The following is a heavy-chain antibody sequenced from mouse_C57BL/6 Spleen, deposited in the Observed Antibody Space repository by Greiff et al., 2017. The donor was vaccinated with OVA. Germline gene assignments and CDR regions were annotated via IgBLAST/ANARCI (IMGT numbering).Heavy chain of an antibody. D-gene: IGHD2-4*01. CDR2: IHPNSGST. J-gene: IGHJ4*01. CDR3: AREIYYDYEDAMDY. CDR1: GYTFTSYW. V-gene: IGHV1-64*01. Sequence: QVQLQQPGAELVKPGASVKLSCKASGYTFTSYWMHWVKQRPGQGLEWIGMIHPNSGSTNYNEKFKSKATLTVDKSSSTAYMQLNSLTSEDSAVYDCAREIYYDYEDAMDYWGQGTSVTVSS.